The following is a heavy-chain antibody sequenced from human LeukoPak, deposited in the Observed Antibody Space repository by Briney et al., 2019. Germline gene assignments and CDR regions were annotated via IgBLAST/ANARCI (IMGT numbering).Heavy chain of an antibody. D-gene: IGHD5-24*01. V-gene: IGHV3-23*01. CDR2: IIPSGHTT. CDR1: GFTFSSQG. CDR3: AKDDRWLQFCC. Sequence: PGGSLRLSWAASGFTFSSQGMNGVRQAPGKGLEWVSGIIPSGHTTYYADSVRGRFTISRDNSRNTLYLQMNSLRAEDTAVYYCAKDDRWLQFCCWGQGTLVTVSA. J-gene: IGHJ4*02.